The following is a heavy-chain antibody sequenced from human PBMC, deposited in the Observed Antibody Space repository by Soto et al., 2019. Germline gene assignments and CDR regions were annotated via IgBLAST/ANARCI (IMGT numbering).Heavy chain of an antibody. Sequence: ASVKVACKASGYTFTSYYMHWVRQAPGKGLEWMRGFDPEDGETIYAQKFQGRVTMTEDTSTDTAYMELSSLRSEDTAVYYCATHSLRSHYYWGQGTLVTVS. V-gene: IGHV1-24*01. CDR1: GYTFTSYY. D-gene: IGHD4-17*01. J-gene: IGHJ4*02. CDR3: ATHSLRSHYY. CDR2: FDPEDGET.